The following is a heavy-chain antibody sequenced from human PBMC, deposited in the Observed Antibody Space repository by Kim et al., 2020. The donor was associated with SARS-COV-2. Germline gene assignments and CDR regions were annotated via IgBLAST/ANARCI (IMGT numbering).Heavy chain of an antibody. J-gene: IGHJ4*02. CDR2: INHSGST. V-gene: IGHV4-34*01. Sequence: SETLSLTCAVYGGSFSGYYWSWIRQPPGKGLEWIGEINHSGSTNYNPSLKSRVTISVDTSKNQFSLKLSSVTAADTAVYYCASSNYYGSGSYYGGLQYWGQGTLVTVSS. CDR1: GGSFSGYY. CDR3: ASSNYYGSGSYYGGLQY. D-gene: IGHD3-10*01.